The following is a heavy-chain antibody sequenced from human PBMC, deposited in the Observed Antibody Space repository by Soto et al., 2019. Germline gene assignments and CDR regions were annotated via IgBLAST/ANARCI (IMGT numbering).Heavy chain of an antibody. CDR1: GYSFTSYW. V-gene: IGHV5-10-1*01. J-gene: IGHJ4*02. Sequence: GGSLKISCKGSGYSFTSYWIHWVRQMAGKGLEGMGRIDPDDSYTNYSPSFQGHVTISVDKSISTAYLQWSRLQASDTAIYYCARLPPPTYCSGSTCSGYWGQGTLVTVSS. D-gene: IGHD2-15*01. CDR3: ARLPPPTYCSGSTCSGY. CDR2: IDPDDSYT.